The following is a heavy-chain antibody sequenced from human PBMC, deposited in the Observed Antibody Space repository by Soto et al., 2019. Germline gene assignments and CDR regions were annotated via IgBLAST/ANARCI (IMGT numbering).Heavy chain of an antibody. CDR2: VTGRSSST. Sequence: EVRLLESGGGLVQPGGSLRLSCVASGFTFSNYAMSWVRQAPGKGLEWVSVVTGRSSSTYYADSVEGRFIISRDNSSNSLFLQMKSLGAEDTDVYYRTKHLPSKKNQRRWADAFHIWGQGTILTVSS. J-gene: IGHJ3*02. V-gene: IGHV3-23*01. D-gene: IGHD2-2*01. CDR1: GFTFSNYA. CDR3: TKHLPSKKNQRRWADAFHI.